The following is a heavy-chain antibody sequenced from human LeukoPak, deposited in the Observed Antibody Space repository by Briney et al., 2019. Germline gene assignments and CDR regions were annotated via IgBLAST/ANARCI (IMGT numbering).Heavy chain of an antibody. CDR1: GFTFSSYA. J-gene: IGHJ4*02. Sequence: GGSLRLSCAASGFTFSSYAMSWVRQAPGKGLEWVAYIRGADYGGTTEYAASVKDRFTISRDDSKSIAYLQMNSLKTEDTAVYYCTRAPRILGVVHFDYWGQGTLVTVSS. CDR3: TRAPRILGVVHFDY. V-gene: IGHV3-49*04. CDR2: IRGADYGGTT. D-gene: IGHD2-8*02.